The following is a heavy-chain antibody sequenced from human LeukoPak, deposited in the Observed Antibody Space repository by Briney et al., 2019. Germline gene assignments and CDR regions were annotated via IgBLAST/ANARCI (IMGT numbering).Heavy chain of an antibody. V-gene: IGHV1-69*04. J-gene: IGHJ4*02. D-gene: IGHD7-27*01. CDR3: ASTGPGDTGYFDY. CDR2: IIPILGIA. Sequence: SVKVSCKASGGTFSSYAISWVRQAPGQGLEWMGRIIPILGIANYPQKFQGRVTITADKSTSTAYMELSSLRSEDTAVYYCASTGPGDTGYFDYWGQGTLVTVSS. CDR1: GGTFSSYA.